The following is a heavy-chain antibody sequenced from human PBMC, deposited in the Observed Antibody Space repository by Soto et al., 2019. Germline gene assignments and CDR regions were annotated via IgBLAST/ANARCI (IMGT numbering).Heavy chain of an antibody. J-gene: IGHJ4*02. CDR2: IYYSGST. CDR1: GGSISSYY. Sequence: SETLSLTCTVSGGSISSYYWSWIRQPPGKGLEWIGYIYYSGSTNYNPSLKSRVTISVDTSKNQFSLKLSSVTAADTAVYYCARDRYCSGGSYYSYDYWGQGTLVTGSS. V-gene: IGHV4-59*01. CDR3: ARDRYCSGGSYYSYDY. D-gene: IGHD2-15*01.